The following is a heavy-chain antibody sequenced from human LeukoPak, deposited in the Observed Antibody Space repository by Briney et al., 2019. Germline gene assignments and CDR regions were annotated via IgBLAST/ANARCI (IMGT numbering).Heavy chain of an antibody. Sequence: ASVKVSCKASGYTFTSYGISWVRQAPGQGLEWMGWISAYNGNTNYAQKLQGRVTMTTDTSTSTAYIELRSLRSDDTAVYYCARDRYCSGTSCFRTSMDVWGKGTTVTISS. V-gene: IGHV1-18*01. J-gene: IGHJ6*03. CDR1: GYTFTSYG. D-gene: IGHD2-2*01. CDR2: ISAYNGNT. CDR3: ARDRYCSGTSCFRTSMDV.